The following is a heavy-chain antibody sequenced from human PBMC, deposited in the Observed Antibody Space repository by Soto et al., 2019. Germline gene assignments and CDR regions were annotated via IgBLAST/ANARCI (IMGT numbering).Heavy chain of an antibody. V-gene: IGHV5-10-1*01. CDR3: ATTKDFWSGYPGGMDV. J-gene: IGHJ6*02. Sequence: GESLKISCNGSGYRFTIYWINLVLQMPGKGLDWMGKIDPSDSYTYYRPSFQGHVTISADKSISTAYLQWSSLKASDTAIYYCATTKDFWSGYPGGMDVWGQGTTVTVSS. D-gene: IGHD3-3*01. CDR2: IDPSDSYT. CDR1: GYRFTIYW.